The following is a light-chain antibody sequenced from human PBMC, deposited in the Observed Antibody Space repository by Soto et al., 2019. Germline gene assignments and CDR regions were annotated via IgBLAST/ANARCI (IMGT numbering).Light chain of an antibody. CDR3: GTWDSSLSAVV. CDR2: DNS. Sequence: QSVLTQPPSVSAAPGQKVTISCSGSSSNIGNNYVSWYQQLPGTAPKLLIYDNSKRPSGIPDRFSASKSDTSATLGITGLQTGDEADYYCGTWDSSLSAVVFGGGTQLTVL. V-gene: IGLV1-51*01. CDR1: SSNIGNNY. J-gene: IGLJ2*01.